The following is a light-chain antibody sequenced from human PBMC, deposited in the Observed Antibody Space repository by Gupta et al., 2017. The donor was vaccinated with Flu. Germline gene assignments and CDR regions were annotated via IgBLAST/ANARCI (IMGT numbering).Light chain of an antibody. CDR2: DNN. V-gene: IGLV1-51*01. CDR1: SSNIGNNY. J-gene: IGLJ3*02. Sequence: QPVLTHPPSGSPAPGQKVTISCSGSSSNIGNNYVSWYQQLPGTAPKLLIYDNNKRPSGIPDRFSGSKSGTSATLGITGLQTGDEADYYCGTWDSSLSAMVFGGGTKLTVL. CDR3: GTWDSSLSAMV.